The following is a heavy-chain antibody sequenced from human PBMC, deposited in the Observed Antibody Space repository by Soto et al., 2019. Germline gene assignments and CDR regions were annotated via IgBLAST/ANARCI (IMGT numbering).Heavy chain of an antibody. V-gene: IGHV5-10-1*01. CDR1: GYSFTSYW. D-gene: IGHD2-15*01. J-gene: IGHJ5*02. CDR2: IDPSDSYT. Sequence: GESLKISCKGSGYSFTSYWISWVRQMPGKGLEWMGRIDPSDSYTNYSPSFRGHVTISADKSISTAYLQWSSLKASDTAMYYCARQYCSGGSCYSVWFDPWGHGTLVTVSS. CDR3: ARQYCSGGSCYSVWFDP.